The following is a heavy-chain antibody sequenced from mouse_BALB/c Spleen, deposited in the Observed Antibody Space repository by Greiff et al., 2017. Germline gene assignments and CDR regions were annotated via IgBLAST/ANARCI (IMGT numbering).Heavy chain of an antibody. D-gene: IGHD2-4*01. CDR3: ARGGTMISWFAY. J-gene: IGHJ3*01. V-gene: IGHV1-54*01. CDR2: INPGSGGT. Sequence: VQLQQSGAELVRPGTSVKVSCKASGYAFTNYLIEWVKQRPGQGLEWIGVINPGSGGTNYNEKFKGKATLTADKSSSTAYMQLSSLTSDDSAVYFCARGGTMISWFAYWGQGTLVTVSA. CDR1: GYAFTNYL.